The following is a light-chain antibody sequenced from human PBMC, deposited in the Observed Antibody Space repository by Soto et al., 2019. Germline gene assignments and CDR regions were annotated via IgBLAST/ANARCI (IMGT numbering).Light chain of an antibody. CDR2: WAS. V-gene: IGKV4-1*01. Sequence: DIVMTQSPDSLAVSLGDRATINCKSSQSILYSSNNKNSLAWYQQKPGQPPKLIIYWASTRESGVPDRFSGSGSGTDFTLTISSLQAEDVAVSYCQQYYSTRTFGQGTKVEIK. J-gene: IGKJ1*01. CDR1: QSILYSSNNKNS. CDR3: QQYYSTRT.